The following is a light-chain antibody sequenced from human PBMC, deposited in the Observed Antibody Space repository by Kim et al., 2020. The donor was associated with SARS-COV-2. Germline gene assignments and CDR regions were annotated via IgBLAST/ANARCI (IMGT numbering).Light chain of an antibody. Sequence: DIQMTQSPSTLSESVGDRVTITCRASQSISSWLAWYQQKPGKAPKVLIYKASSLESGVPSRFSGSGSGTEFTLTISSLQPDDFATYYCQEYISWTFGQGTKVDIK. V-gene: IGKV1-5*03. CDR3: QEYISWT. CDR2: KAS. CDR1: QSISSW. J-gene: IGKJ1*01.